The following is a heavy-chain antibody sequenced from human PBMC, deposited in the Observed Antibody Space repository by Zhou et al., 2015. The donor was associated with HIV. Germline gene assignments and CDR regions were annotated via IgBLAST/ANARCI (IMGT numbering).Heavy chain of an antibody. V-gene: IGHV1-46*01. CDR2: INPSGGST. D-gene: IGHD2-2*02. Sequence: QVQLVQSGAEVKKPGASVKVSCKASGYTFTSYYIHWVRQAPGQGLEWMGVINPSGGSTSYAQKFQGRVTMTGDTSTSTVYMELSSLRSEDTAVYYCARDEDPYCSSTSCYRFQTTTTVNYGMDVWGQGTTVTVSS. CDR3: ARDEDPYCSSTSCYRFQTTTTVNYGMDV. CDR1: GYTFTSYY. J-gene: IGHJ6*02.